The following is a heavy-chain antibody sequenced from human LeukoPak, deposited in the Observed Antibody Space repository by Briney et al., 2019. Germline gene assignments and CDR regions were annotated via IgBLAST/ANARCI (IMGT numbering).Heavy chain of an antibody. J-gene: IGHJ4*02. CDR3: ATGLTGTTWEYFDY. Sequence: SETLSLTCTVSGGSISSSSCYWGWIRQPPGKGLEWIGSIYYSGSTYYNPSLKSRVTISVDTSKNQFSLKLSSETAADTAVYYCATGLTGTTWEYFDYWGQGTLVTVSS. CDR2: IYYSGST. CDR1: GGSISSSSCY. V-gene: IGHV4-39*07. D-gene: IGHD1-20*01.